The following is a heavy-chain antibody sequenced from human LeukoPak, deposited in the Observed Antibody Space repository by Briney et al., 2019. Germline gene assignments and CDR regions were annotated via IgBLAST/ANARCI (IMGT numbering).Heavy chain of an antibody. CDR2: IYYSGST. CDR1: GGSISSYY. D-gene: IGHD3-10*01. J-gene: IGHJ3*02. V-gene: IGHV4-59*01. CDR3: AREGTMVRGLAFDI. Sequence: SETLSLTCTVSGGSISSYYWNWIRQPPGKGLKWIGYIYYSGSTNYNPSLKSRVTISVDTSKNQFPLRLNSVTAADTAVYYCAREGTMVRGLAFDIWGQGTMVTVSS.